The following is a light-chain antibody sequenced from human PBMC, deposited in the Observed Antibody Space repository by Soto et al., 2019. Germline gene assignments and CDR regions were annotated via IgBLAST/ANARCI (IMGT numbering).Light chain of an antibody. CDR2: DVN. Sequence: QSVLTQPRSGSGSPGRSVTITCTGTSSVVGGFHFVSWYQQHPGRAPKLIIFDVNARPSGVPDRFSGSKSGTTASLTISGLQADDEADYYYCLYARYFTFVFGGGTKVTVL. CDR3: CLYARYFTFV. CDR1: SSVVGGFHF. J-gene: IGLJ2*01. V-gene: IGLV2-11*01.